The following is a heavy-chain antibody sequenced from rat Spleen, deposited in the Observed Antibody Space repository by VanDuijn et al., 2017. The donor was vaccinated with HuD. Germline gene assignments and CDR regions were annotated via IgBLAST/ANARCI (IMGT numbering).Heavy chain of an antibody. V-gene: IGHV2-34*01. CDR3: ARDGGMYPYGVMDA. CDR2: MWYDGDT. Sequence: QVHLKESGPGRVQPSQTLSLTCTVSGFSLSRHGVSWIRQPPGKGLEWMGRMWYDGDTAYNSALKSRLSITRDTSKSQVYLKMNSLQTEDTATYYCARDGGMYPYGVMDAWGQGASVTVSS. D-gene: IGHD1-7*01. J-gene: IGHJ4*01. CDR1: GFSLSRHG.